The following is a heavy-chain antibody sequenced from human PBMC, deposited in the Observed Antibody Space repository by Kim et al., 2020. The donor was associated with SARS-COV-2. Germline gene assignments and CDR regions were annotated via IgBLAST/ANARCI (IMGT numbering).Heavy chain of an antibody. Sequence: STSYAQKFQGRVTMTRDTSTSTVYMELSSLRSEDTAVYYCARDHNGGQSEWGQGTLVTVSS. J-gene: IGHJ4*02. V-gene: IGHV1-46*01. CDR2: ST. D-gene: IGHD2-8*01. CDR3: ARDHNGGQSE.